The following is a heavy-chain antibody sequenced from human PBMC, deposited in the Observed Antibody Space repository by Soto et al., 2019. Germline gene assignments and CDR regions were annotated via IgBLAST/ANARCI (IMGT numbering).Heavy chain of an antibody. CDR2: ISGSGGST. J-gene: IGHJ4*02. D-gene: IGHD3-22*01. CDR3: AKFYYDSSGYFDY. Sequence: WGSLRLSCAASGFTFSSYAMSWVRQAPGKGLEWVSAISGSGGSTYYADSVKGRFTISRDNSKNTLYLQMNSLRAEDMAVYYCAKFYYDSSGYFDYWGQGTLVTVSS. V-gene: IGHV3-23*01. CDR1: GFTFSSYA.